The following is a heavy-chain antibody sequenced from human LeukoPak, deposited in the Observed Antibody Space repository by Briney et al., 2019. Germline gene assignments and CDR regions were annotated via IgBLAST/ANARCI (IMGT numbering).Heavy chain of an antibody. CDR3: ARAEGYGGELDS. V-gene: IGHV3-53*05. J-gene: IGHJ4*02. CDR2: IYSGGST. Sequence: PGGSLRLSCAVSGFTVSSNYMSWVRQAPGKGLEWVSIIYSGGSTYYADSVKGRFTISRENSKNRMYLQMNSLRAEDTAVYYCARAEGYGGELDSWGQGTLVTVSS. CDR1: GFTVSSNY. D-gene: IGHD4-23*01.